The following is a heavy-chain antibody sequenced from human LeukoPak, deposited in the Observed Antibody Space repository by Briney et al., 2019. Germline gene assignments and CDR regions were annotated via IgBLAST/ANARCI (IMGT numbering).Heavy chain of an antibody. CDR2: ISSSSSYI. CDR1: GFTFSSYS. J-gene: IGHJ4*02. V-gene: IGHV3-21*01. D-gene: IGHD3-16*01. CDR3: AKDLWGQPGIDY. Sequence: GGSLRLSCAASGFTFSSYSMNWVRQAPGKGLEWVSSISSSSSYIYYADSVKGRYTISRDNAKNSLYLQVNSLRAEDTAVYYCAKDLWGQPGIDYWGQGTLVTVSS.